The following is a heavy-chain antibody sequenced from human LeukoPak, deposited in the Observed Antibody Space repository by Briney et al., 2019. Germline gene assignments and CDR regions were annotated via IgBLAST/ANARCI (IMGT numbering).Heavy chain of an antibody. CDR1: GYTFTSYG. CDR3: ARDPVVVVAPGALFDY. J-gene: IGHJ4*02. CDR2: ISAYNGNT. D-gene: IGHD2-15*01. V-gene: IGHV1-18*01. Sequence: ASVKVSCKASGYTFTSYGISWVRQAPGQGLEWMGWISAYNGNTNYAQKLQGRVTMTTDTSTSTAYMELRSLRSDDTAVYYCARDPVVVVAPGALFDYWGQGTLATVSS.